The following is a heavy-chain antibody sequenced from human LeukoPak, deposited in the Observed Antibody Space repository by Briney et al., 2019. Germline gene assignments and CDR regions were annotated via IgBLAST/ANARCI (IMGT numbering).Heavy chain of an antibody. CDR1: GFTFSSYS. D-gene: IGHD3-22*01. CDR2: ISSSSGYI. Sequence: GGSLRLSCAASGFTFSSYSMNWVRQAPGKGLEWVSSISSSSGYIYYADSVKGRFTISRHNAKNSLYLQMNSLRAEDTAVYYCAREGQDYDSSGYYSDYYYYGMDVWGQGTTVTVSS. V-gene: IGHV3-21*01. J-gene: IGHJ6*02. CDR3: AREGQDYDSSGYYSDYYYYGMDV.